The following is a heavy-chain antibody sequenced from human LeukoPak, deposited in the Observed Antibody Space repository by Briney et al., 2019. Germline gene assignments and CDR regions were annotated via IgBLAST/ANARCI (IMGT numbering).Heavy chain of an antibody. V-gene: IGHV4-30-2*01. CDR3: ARGGAITGTTSFDY. J-gene: IGHJ4*02. CDR2: IYHSGST. CDR1: GGSISSGGYS. Sequence: SSETLSLTCAVAGGSISSGGYSWSWIRQPPGKGMEWIGYIYHSGSTYYNPSLKSRVTISVDRSKTQFSLKLSSVTAADTAVYYCARGGAITGTTSFDYWGQGTLVTVSS. D-gene: IGHD1-7*01.